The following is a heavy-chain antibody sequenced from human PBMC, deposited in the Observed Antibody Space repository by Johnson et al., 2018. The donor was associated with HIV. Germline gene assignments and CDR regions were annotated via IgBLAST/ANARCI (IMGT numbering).Heavy chain of an antibody. Sequence: VQLVESGGGLVQPGRSLRLSCAASGFTFDDYAMHWVRQAPGKGLEWVSGISWNSGSIGYADSVQARFTIARDNAKNSLYLQMNSLRAEDTAVYYCARDRGYSGSYFGAFDIWGQGTMVTVSS. J-gene: IGHJ3*02. V-gene: IGHV3-9*01. CDR3: ARDRGYSGSYFGAFDI. CDR2: ISWNSGSI. D-gene: IGHD1-26*01. CDR1: GFTFDDYA.